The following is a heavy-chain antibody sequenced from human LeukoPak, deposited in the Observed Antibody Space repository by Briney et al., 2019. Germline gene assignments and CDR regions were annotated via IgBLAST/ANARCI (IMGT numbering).Heavy chain of an antibody. Sequence: TSETLSLTCTVSGGSISSSSYYWGWIRQPPGKGLEWIGSIYYSGSTYYNPSLKSRVTISVDTSKNQFSLKLSSVTAADTAVYYCARAPGGQGGDYWGQGTLVTVSS. CDR1: GGSISSSSYY. V-gene: IGHV4-39*07. CDR2: IYYSGST. CDR3: ARAPGGQGGDY. J-gene: IGHJ4*02. D-gene: IGHD3-16*01.